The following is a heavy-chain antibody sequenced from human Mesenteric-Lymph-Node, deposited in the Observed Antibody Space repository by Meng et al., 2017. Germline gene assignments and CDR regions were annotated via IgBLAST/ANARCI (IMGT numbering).Heavy chain of an antibody. CDR2: LFYSGST. D-gene: IGHD4-17*01. V-gene: IGHV4-39*07. CDR1: GVSISSNTHY. J-gene: IGHJ5*02. Sequence: QLQLQESGPGLVKPSETLSLTCTISGVSISSNTHYWGWIRQSPGKGLEWIGSLFYSGSTYYNPSLRSRVAISIDTSKNQFSLKLTSVTAADTAVYFCARTNYGDYNWFDPWGQGTLVTVSS. CDR3: ARTNYGDYNWFDP.